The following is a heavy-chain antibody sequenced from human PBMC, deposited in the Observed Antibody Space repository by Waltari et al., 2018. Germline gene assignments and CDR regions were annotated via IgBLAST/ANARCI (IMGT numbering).Heavy chain of an antibody. Sequence: QVQLVQSGAEVKKPGSSVKVSCKASGGTFSSYAISWVRQAPGQGLEWMGGIIPSFGTANYAQKFQGRVTITTDESTSTAYMELSSLRSEDTAVYYCARVIDSSGYYHYYYYMDVWGKGTTVTVSS. CDR3: ARVIDSSGYYHYYYYMDV. CDR2: IIPSFGTA. J-gene: IGHJ6*03. D-gene: IGHD3-22*01. CDR1: GGTFSSYA. V-gene: IGHV1-69*05.